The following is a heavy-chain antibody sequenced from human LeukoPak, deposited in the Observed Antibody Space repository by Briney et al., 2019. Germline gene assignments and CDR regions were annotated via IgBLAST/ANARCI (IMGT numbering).Heavy chain of an antibody. CDR2: IYYSGST. CDR3: ARGSWAGYGGNPVEFDP. Sequence: SETLSLTCTVSGGSISSYCWSWIRQPPGKGLEWIGYIYYSGSTNYNPSLKSRVTISVDTSKNQFSLKLSSVTAADTAVYYCARGSWAGYGGNPVEFDPWGQGTLVTVSS. CDR1: GGSISSYC. V-gene: IGHV4-59*01. J-gene: IGHJ5*02. D-gene: IGHD4-17*01.